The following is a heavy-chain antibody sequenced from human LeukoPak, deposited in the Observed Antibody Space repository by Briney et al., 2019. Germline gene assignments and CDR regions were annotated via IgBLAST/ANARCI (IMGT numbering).Heavy chain of an antibody. D-gene: IGHD5-24*01. J-gene: IGHJ4*02. CDR1: GFTFSSYW. CDR3: ARDRIQFFDY. Sequence: GGSLRLSCAASGFTFSSYWMSWVRQAPGKGLEWVANIKQDGSEKYYADSVKGRFTIYRDNSKNILYLQMNSLRAEDTAVYYCARDRIQFFDYWGQGTLVTVSS. CDR2: IKQDGSEK. V-gene: IGHV3-7*01.